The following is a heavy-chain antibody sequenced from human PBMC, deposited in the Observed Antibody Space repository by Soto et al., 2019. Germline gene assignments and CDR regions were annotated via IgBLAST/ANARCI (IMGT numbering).Heavy chain of an antibody. V-gene: IGHV1-69*13. CDR2: IIPIFGTA. CDR1: GGTFSSYA. D-gene: IGHD6-13*01. Sequence: GASVKVSCKASGGTFSSYAISWVRQAPGQGLEWMGGIIPIFGTANYAQKFQGRVTITADESTSTAYMELSSLRSEDTAVYYCARCYSSSWYKVRYVYYYGMDVWGQGTTVTVSS. CDR3: ARCYSSSWYKVRYVYYYGMDV. J-gene: IGHJ6*02.